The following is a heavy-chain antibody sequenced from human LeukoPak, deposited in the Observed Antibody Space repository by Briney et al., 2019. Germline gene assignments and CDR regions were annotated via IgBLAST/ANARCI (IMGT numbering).Heavy chain of an antibody. CDR1: GFTVGSNY. J-gene: IGHJ4*02. CDR3: ARGLKAHIYDSSGYYLDY. Sequence: GGSLRLSCAASGFTVGSNYMSWVRQAPGKGLEWVSVIYSGGSTYYADSVKGRFTISRDNSKNTLYLQMNSLRAEDTAVYYCARGLKAHIYDSSGYYLDYWGQGTLVTVSS. CDR2: IYSGGST. D-gene: IGHD3-22*01. V-gene: IGHV3-66*01.